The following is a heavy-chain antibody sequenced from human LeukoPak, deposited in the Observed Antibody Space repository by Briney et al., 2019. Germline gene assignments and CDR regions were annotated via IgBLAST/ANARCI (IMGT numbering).Heavy chain of an antibody. V-gene: IGHV3-21*01. CDR1: GFTFSSYS. CDR2: ITGSSRYI. D-gene: IGHD3-3*01. J-gene: IGHJ4*02. Sequence: RGSLRLSCAASGFTFSSYSMNWVRQAPGKGLEWVSSITGSSRYIYYADSVKGRFTISRDNAKNSLFLQMNSLRAEDTAVYYCAREYDFWSGYYGYWGQGTLVTVSS. CDR3: AREYDFWSGYYGY.